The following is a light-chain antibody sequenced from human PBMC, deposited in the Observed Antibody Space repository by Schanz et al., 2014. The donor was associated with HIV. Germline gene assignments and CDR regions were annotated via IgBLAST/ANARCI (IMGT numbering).Light chain of an antibody. J-gene: IGLJ2*01. CDR1: SRDVGGYNY. CDR2: DVT. CDR3: SSYTSSSSVV. Sequence: QSALTQPASVSGSPGQSITISCTGTSRDVGGYNYVSWYQQHPGNAPKLMIYDVTNRPSGVSNRFSGSKSGNTASLTISGLQAEDEADYYCSSYTSSSSVVFGGGTKVTVL. V-gene: IGLV2-14*03.